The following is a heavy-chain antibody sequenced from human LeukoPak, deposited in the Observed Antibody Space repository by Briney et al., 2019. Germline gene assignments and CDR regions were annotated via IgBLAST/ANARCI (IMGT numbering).Heavy chain of an antibody. V-gene: IGHV4-59*08. CDR2: IYYSGST. J-gene: IGHJ4*02. Sequence: PSETLSLTCTVSGASISSYYWSWIRQPPGKGLEWIGHIYYSGSTNYNPSLKSRVTISVDTSKNQISLRLNSVTAADTAVYYCAKRGYSSSWNYWGQGTLVTVSS. CDR1: GASISSYY. D-gene: IGHD6-13*01. CDR3: AKRGYSSSWNY.